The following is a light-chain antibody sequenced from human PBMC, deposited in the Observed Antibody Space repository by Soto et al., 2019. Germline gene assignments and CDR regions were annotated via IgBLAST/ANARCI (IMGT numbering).Light chain of an antibody. CDR1: QSVRSRY. V-gene: IGKV3-20*01. CDR2: GVS. Sequence: EIVLTQSPGTLSLSPGERATLSCRASQSVRSRYLAWYQQKLGQAPSLLIYGVSNRATGIPDRFSGSGSGTDFTLNISRLESEDFAVYYCQQYGTSPMTFGHGTTVEIK. J-gene: IGKJ1*01. CDR3: QQYGTSPMT.